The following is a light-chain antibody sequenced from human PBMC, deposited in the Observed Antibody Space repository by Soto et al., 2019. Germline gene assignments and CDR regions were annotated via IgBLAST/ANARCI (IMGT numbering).Light chain of an antibody. J-gene: IGLJ3*02. CDR3: CSYAGRV. CDR2: EVS. CDR1: SSDVGSYNL. V-gene: IGLV2-23*02. Sequence: QPASVSGSPGQSITISCTGTSSDVGSYNLVSWYQQHPGKAPRLMIYEVSKWPSGVSNRFSGSKSGNPASLTISGLQAEDEADYYCCSYAGRVFGGGTKLTVL.